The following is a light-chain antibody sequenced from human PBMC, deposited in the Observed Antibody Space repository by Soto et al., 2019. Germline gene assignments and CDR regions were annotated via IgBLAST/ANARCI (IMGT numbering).Light chain of an antibody. J-gene: IGKJ5*01. CDR1: QSIGTF. CDR3: QQNYDTPIT. CDR2: AAS. Sequence: DFEITQSPSSLSAFLGDRVTMTCRASQSIGTFLSWYQQKSGRAPKLLIYAASSLQIGVPSRFSGSGSGTNFTLTISSLQPEDFATYFCQQNYDTPITFGQGTRLEIK. V-gene: IGKV1-39*01.